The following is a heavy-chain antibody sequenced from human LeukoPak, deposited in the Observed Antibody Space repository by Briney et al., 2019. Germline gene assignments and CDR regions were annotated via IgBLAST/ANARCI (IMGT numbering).Heavy chain of an antibody. CDR3: ARDHGSSKEDDAFDI. D-gene: IGHD6-13*01. CDR2: IIPILGIA. J-gene: IGHJ3*02. V-gene: IGHV1-69*04. CDR1: GGTFSSYA. Sequence: SVKVSCKASGGTFSSYAISWVRQAPGQGLEWMGRIIPILGIANYAQKFQGRVTITSDTSATTAYMELSSLQSEDAAVYYCARDHGSSKEDDAFDIWGQGTMVTVSS.